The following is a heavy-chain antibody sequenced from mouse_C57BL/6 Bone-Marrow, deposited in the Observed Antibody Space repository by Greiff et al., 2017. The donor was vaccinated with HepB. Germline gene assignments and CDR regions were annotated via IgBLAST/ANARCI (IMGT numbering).Heavy chain of an antibody. D-gene: IGHD1-1*01. J-gene: IGHJ4*01. CDR1: GFTFSDYG. V-gene: IGHV5-17*01. CDR2: ISSGSSTI. Sequence: EVQGVESGGGLVKPGGSLKLSCAASGFTFSDYGMHWVRQAPEKGLEWVAYISSGSSTIYYADTVKGRFTISRDNAKNTLFLQMTSLRSEDTAMYYCARRDYYGSSSLYYAMDYWGQGTSVTVSS. CDR3: ARRDYYGSSSLYYAMDY.